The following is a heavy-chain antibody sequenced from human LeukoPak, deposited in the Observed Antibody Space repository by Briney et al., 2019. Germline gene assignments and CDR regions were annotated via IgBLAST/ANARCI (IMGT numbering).Heavy chain of an antibody. CDR2: ISGYNGNT. D-gene: IGHD4-17*01. Sequence: ASVKVSCKTSGYTFTNHGISWVRQAPGQGLEWMGWISGYNGNTNYVQKFRGRITMTTDTCTSTAYLQLRSLSSDDTALYYCARDLSLGRHDDGEPFDSWGQGTLVTVSS. CDR3: ARDLSLGRHDDGEPFDS. J-gene: IGHJ4*02. CDR1: GYTFTNHG. V-gene: IGHV1-18*01.